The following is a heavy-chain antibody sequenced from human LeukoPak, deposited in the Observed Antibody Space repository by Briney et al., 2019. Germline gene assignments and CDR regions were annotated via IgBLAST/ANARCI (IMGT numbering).Heavy chain of an antibody. CDR2: IYDRVNT. CDR3: ARIRDGFNMRSWIDP. V-gene: IGHV4-39*02. CDR1: TFSISSSSYY. Sequence: SETLSFTCTVSTFSISSSSYYWDWLRQAPGKGLEWIASIYDRVNTYHNPSLKSRVTISVDRSKNLCSLNLRSVAAADTAVYYCARIRDGFNMRSWIDPWGQGTLVTVSS. J-gene: IGHJ5*02. D-gene: IGHD5-24*01.